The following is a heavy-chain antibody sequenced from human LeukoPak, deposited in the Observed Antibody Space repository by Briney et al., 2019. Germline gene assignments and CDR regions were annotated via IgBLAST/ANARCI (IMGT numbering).Heavy chain of an antibody. V-gene: IGHV4-39*07. D-gene: IGHD6-19*01. CDR3: AREGGQWLERNLDY. CDR1: RGSISSSSYY. J-gene: IGHJ4*02. Sequence: SETLSLTCTVSRGSISSSSYYWGWIRQPPGKGLEWIGEIYHSGSTNYNPSLKSRVAISVDTSKNQFSLKLTSVTAADTAVYYCAREGGQWLERNLDYWGQGALVTVSS. CDR2: IYHSGST.